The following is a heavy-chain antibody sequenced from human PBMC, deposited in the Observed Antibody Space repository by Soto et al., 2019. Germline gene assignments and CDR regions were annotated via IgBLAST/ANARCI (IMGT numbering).Heavy chain of an antibody. J-gene: IGHJ4*02. D-gene: IGHD4-17*01. Sequence: EVQLVESGGGLVQPGRSLRLSCAASGFTFDDYAMHWVRQAPGKGLEWVSGISWNSGSIGYADSVKGRFTISRDNAKNSLYLQMNSLRAEDTALYYCAKANYGKYYFDYWGQGTLVTVSS. CDR3: AKANYGKYYFDY. V-gene: IGHV3-9*01. CDR2: ISWNSGSI. CDR1: GFTFDDYA.